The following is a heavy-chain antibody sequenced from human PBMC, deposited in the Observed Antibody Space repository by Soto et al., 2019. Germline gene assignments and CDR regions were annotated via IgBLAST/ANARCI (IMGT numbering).Heavy chain of an antibody. V-gene: IGHV4-59*01. D-gene: IGHD1-26*01. CDR1: GGFISSYY. Sequence: PSETLSLTCTVSGGFISSYYWSWIRQPPGRGLEWIGYIHDSGSTNYNPSLKRRVTISVDRSKNQVSLKLSSVTAADTAVYYCARLSGSYNYYYGMDVWGQGTTVTVSS. CDR2: IHDSGST. J-gene: IGHJ6*02. CDR3: ARLSGSYNYYYGMDV.